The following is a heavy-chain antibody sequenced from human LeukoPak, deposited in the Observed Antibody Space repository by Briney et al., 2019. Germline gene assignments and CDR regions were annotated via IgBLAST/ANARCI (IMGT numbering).Heavy chain of an antibody. V-gene: IGHV4-4*07. D-gene: IGHD3-22*01. CDR2: IYTSGST. CDR3: ARDRSVVAVLYYFDY. CDR1: GGSISSYY. Sequence: PSETLSLTCTVSGGSISSYYWSWIRQPAGKGLEWIGRIYTSGSTNYNPSLKSRVTMSVDTSKNQFSLKLSSVTAADTAVYYCARDRSVVAVLYYFDYWGQGTLVTVSS. J-gene: IGHJ4*02.